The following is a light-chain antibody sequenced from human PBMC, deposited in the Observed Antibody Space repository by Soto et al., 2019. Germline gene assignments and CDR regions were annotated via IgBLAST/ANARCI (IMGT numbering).Light chain of an antibody. CDR3: QQYNSYLYT. V-gene: IGKV1-5*03. CDR1: QSINGW. J-gene: IGKJ3*01. Sequence: DIQMTQSPSTLSASVGDRVNITCRASQSINGWLAWYQQKPGKAPQLLISRASDLQTGIPSRFSGSGSGTDFTLTISSLQTDDFATYYCQQYNSYLYTFGPGTKLDVK. CDR2: RAS.